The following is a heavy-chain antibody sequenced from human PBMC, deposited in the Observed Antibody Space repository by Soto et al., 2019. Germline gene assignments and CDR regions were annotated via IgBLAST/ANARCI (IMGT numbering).Heavy chain of an antibody. D-gene: IGHD2-21*01. Sequence: GGSLRLSCAASGFTFSSYGMHWVRQAPGKGLEWVAVIWYDGNNKYYADSVKGRFTISRDNSKNALYVQMTSLRAEDTAIYYCARGLHSLFDYWGQGTLVTVSS. CDR1: GFTFSSYG. CDR2: IWYDGNNK. CDR3: ARGLHSLFDY. V-gene: IGHV3-33*01. J-gene: IGHJ4*02.